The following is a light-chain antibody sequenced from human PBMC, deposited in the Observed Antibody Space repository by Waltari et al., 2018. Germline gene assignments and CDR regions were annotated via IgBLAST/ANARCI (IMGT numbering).Light chain of an antibody. CDR1: QGLLYRSNNKNY. CDR3: QQYYSNPPWT. CDR2: WAS. Sequence: DIVVTKSPDSLALSLGERATINCKSSQGLLYRSNNKNYLACNQQNPGQPPKLLVYWASTRESGVPDRFSGSGSGTDFTLTISSLQAEDVAVYYCQQYYSNPPWTFGQGTKVDIK. V-gene: IGKV4-1*01. J-gene: IGKJ1*01.